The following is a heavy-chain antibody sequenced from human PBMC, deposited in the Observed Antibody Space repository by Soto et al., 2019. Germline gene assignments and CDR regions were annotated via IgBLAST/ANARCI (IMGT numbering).Heavy chain of an antibody. J-gene: IGHJ4*02. CDR2: INAGNGNT. V-gene: IGHV1-3*05. CDR3: ASDQLTGILDY. Sequence: QVQLVQSGAEEKKPGASVKVSCKASGYTFTSYDMHWVRQAPGQRLEWMGWINAGNGNTKYSQKIQGRVTITRDTSAGTACMDVSRLRSADTAVHYCASDQLTGILDYWGQGTLVTVSS. CDR1: GYTFTSYD. D-gene: IGHD1-20*01.